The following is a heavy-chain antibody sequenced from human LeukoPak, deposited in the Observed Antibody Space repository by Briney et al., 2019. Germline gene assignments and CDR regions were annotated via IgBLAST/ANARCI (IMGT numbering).Heavy chain of an antibody. Sequence: PGGSLRLSCAASGFTFDDYAMHWVRQAPGKGLEWVSAISWNSGSIGYADSVKGRFTISRDNAKNSLYLQMNILRAEDTALYYCAKGWYSSSWYYMDVWGKGTTVTISS. V-gene: IGHV3-9*01. CDR1: GFTFDDYA. CDR3: AKGWYSSSWYYMDV. CDR2: ISWNSGSI. J-gene: IGHJ6*03. D-gene: IGHD6-13*01.